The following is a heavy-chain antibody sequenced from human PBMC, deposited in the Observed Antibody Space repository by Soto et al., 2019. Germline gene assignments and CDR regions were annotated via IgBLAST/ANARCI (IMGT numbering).Heavy chain of an antibody. Sequence: GGSLRLSCAASGFTFSSYGMNWVRQAPGKGLEWISYISSSSSTIYYADSVKGRFTISRDNAKNSVYLQMNSLRDEDTAVYYCAGLDYGDYAIFDYWGQGTLVTVSS. CDR3: AGLDYGDYAIFDY. D-gene: IGHD4-17*01. CDR1: GFTFSSYG. J-gene: IGHJ4*02. V-gene: IGHV3-48*02. CDR2: ISSSSSTI.